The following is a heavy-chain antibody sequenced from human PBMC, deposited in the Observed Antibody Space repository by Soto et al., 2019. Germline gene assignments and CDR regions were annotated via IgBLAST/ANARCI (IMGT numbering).Heavy chain of an antibody. Sequence: RASVKVSCKASGGTFSSYAISWVRQAPGQGLEWMGGIIPIFGTANYAQKFQGRVTITADESTSTAYMELSSLRSEDTAVYYCARDSHYDILTGYYGLFDYWGQGTLVTVSS. CDR1: GGTFSSYA. D-gene: IGHD3-9*01. V-gene: IGHV1-69*13. CDR3: ARDSHYDILTGYYGLFDY. CDR2: IIPIFGTA. J-gene: IGHJ4*02.